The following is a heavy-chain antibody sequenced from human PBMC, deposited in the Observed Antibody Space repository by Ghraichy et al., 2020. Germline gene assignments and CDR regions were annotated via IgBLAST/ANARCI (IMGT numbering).Heavy chain of an antibody. V-gene: IGHV3-23*01. CDR2: ISGSGDST. CDR1: GFSFSSYA. CDR3: AKGRGGSYGVDY. J-gene: IGHJ4*02. D-gene: IGHD1-26*01. Sequence: GGSLRLSCDASGFSFSSYAMSWVRQAPGKGLEWVSTISGSGDSTFYADSVKGRFTISRDNSKNTLYMQMNSLRADDTAIYYCAKGRGGSYGVDYWGQGTLVTASS.